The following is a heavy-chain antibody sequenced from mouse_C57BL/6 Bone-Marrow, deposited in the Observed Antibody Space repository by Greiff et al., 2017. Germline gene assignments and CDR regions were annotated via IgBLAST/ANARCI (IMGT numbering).Heavy chain of an antibody. CDR1: GYSFTDYN. J-gene: IGHJ2*01. V-gene: IGHV1-39*01. D-gene: IGHD1-1*01. CDR3: ARGHYGSFYYFDY. CDR2: INPNYGTT. Sequence: EVQLQESGPELVQPGASVKISCKASGYSFTDYNMNWVKQSNGKSLEWIGVINPNYGTTSYNQKFKGKATLTVDQSSSTAYMQLTSLTSEDSAVYYCARGHYGSFYYFDYWGQGTTLTVSS.